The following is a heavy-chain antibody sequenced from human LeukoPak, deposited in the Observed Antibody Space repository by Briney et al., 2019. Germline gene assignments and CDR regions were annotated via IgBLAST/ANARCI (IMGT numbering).Heavy chain of an antibody. Sequence: PSQTLSLTCTVSGGSISSGGYYWRWIRQPPGKGLEWIGYIYHSGSTYYNPSLKSRVTISVDTSKNQFSLKLSSVTAADTAVYYCARHNYYDSSGSTYNWFDPWGQGTLVTVSS. J-gene: IGHJ5*02. V-gene: IGHV4-30-2*01. D-gene: IGHD3-22*01. CDR3: ARHNYYDSSGSTYNWFDP. CDR1: GGSISSGGYY. CDR2: IYHSGST.